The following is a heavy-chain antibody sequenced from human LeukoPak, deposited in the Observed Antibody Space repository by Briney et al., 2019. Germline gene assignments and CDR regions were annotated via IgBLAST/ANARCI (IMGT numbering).Heavy chain of an antibody. J-gene: IGHJ4*02. CDR3: ARHRTGLYYFDY. V-gene: IGHV4-39*01. CDR2: IYYSGST. CDR1: GGSISSDNW. D-gene: IGHD1-14*01. Sequence: SETLSLTCAVSGGSISSDNWWSCVRQPPGKGLEWIGSIYYSGSTYYNPSLKSRVTISVDTSKNQFSLKLSSVTAADTAVYYCARHRTGLYYFDYWGQGTLVTVSS.